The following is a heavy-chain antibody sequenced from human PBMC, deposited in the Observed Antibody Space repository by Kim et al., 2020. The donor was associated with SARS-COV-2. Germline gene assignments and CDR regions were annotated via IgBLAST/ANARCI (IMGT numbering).Heavy chain of an antibody. V-gene: IGHV3-23*01. CDR1: GFTFSSYA. Sequence: GGSLRLSCAASGFTFSSYAMSWVRQAPGKGLEWVAAISGSGGNTYYADSVKGRFTISRDNSKNTLYLQMNSLRAEDTAVYYCAKESVGYSGSYVDYWGQGTLVTVSS. J-gene: IGHJ4*02. CDR3: AKESVGYSGSYVDY. CDR2: ISGSGGNT. D-gene: IGHD1-26*01.